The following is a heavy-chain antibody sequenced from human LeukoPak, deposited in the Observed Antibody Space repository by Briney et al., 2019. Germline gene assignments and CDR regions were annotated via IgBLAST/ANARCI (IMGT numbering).Heavy chain of an antibody. Sequence: GGSLRLSCAASGFAFSYYGMHWVRHAPGKGLEWVSSISSCSSYIYYADSVKGRFTISRDNAKNSLYLQMNSLRAEDTAVYYCARARYSGSTGWYYGMDVWGQGTTVTVSS. D-gene: IGHD1-26*01. CDR2: ISSCSSYI. CDR3: ARARYSGSTGWYYGMDV. J-gene: IGHJ6*02. CDR1: GFAFSYYG. V-gene: IGHV3-21*01.